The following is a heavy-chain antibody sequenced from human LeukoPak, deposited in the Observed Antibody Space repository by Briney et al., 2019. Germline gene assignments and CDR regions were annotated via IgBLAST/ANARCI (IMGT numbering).Heavy chain of an antibody. CDR2: ISYDGSNK. V-gene: IGHV3-30*18. CDR1: GFTFSSYG. Sequence: GGSLRLSCAASGFTFSSYGMHWVRQAPGKGLEWMAVISYDGSNKYYADSVKGRFTISRDNSKNTLYLQMNGLRAEDTAVYYCAKEWGSGWSSFDYWGQGTLVTVSS. J-gene: IGHJ4*02. CDR3: AKEWGSGWSSFDY. D-gene: IGHD6-19*01.